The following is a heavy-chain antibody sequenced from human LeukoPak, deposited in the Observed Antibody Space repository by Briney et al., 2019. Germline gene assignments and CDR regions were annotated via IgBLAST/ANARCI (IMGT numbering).Heavy chain of an antibody. D-gene: IGHD2-2*01. CDR1: GDSVSSNSAA. CDR2: TYYRSKWYN. V-gene: IGHV6-1*01. CDR3: ARDRDVGYCSSTSCYRHYYGMDV. J-gene: IGHJ6*02. Sequence: SQTLSPTCAISGDSVSSNSAAWNWIRQSPSRGLEWLGRTYYRSKWYNDYAVSVRSRITINPDTSKNQFSLQLNSVTPEDTAVYYCARDRDVGYCSSTSCYRHYYGMDVWGQGTTVTVSS.